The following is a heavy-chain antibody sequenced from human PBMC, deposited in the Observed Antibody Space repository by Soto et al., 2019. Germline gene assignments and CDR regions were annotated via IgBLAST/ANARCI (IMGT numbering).Heavy chain of an antibody. CDR1: GYTFTSYG. Sequence: AAVKVSCKASGYTFTSYGISWVLQAPGQGLEWMGWISAYNGNTNYAQKLQGRVTMTTDTSTSTAYMELRSLRSDATAVYYRACIPVAGTSAFDIWGQGTMVTVSS. J-gene: IGHJ3*02. CDR3: ACIPVAGTSAFDI. D-gene: IGHD6-19*01. V-gene: IGHV1-18*01. CDR2: ISAYNGNT.